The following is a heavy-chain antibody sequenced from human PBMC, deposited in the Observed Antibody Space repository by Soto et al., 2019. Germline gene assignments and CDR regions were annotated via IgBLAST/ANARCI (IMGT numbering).Heavy chain of an antibody. V-gene: IGHV3-9*01. J-gene: IGHJ6*02. D-gene: IGHD3-3*01. CDR2: ISWDSGIL. Sequence: GGSLRLACAASGFSFGDHAMHWVRQVPGRGLEWVSGISWDSGILDYGDSVKGRFTISRDNAKNSLYLQMNSLRPEDTAFYFCAIDNWGVWSVPRGGSPAYYGLDVWGQGTTVTVS. CDR1: GFSFGDHA. CDR3: AIDNWGVWSVPRGGSPAYYGLDV.